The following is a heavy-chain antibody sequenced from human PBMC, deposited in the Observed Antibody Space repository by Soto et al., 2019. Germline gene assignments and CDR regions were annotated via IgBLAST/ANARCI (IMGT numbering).Heavy chain of an antibody. J-gene: IGHJ4*02. Sequence: SETLSLTCTVSGDSISAYSWSWVRQPPGKGLEWIGNIHYNGNTKYNPSLKSRVTMSVDTSKNQFSLKLSSVTAADTAVYYCARWLGYGPHFDYWGQGTLVTVSS. CDR3: ARWLGYGPHFDY. CDR2: IHYNGNT. CDR1: GDSISAYS. D-gene: IGHD5-12*01. V-gene: IGHV4-59*08.